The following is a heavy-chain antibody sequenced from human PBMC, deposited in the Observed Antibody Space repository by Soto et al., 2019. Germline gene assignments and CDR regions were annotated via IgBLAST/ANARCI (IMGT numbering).Heavy chain of an antibody. CDR3: ARHVPAAGYYYGMDV. CDR1: RGTFSSYA. Sequence: QVQLVQSGAEVKKPGSSVKVSCKASRGTFSSYAVSWVRQAPGQGLEWMGGIIPIFGTANYAQKFQGRVTITADESTSTAYMELSSLRSEDTAVYYCARHVPAAGYYYGMDVWGQGTTVTVSS. V-gene: IGHV1-69*12. J-gene: IGHJ6*02. D-gene: IGHD2-2*01. CDR2: IIPIFGTA.